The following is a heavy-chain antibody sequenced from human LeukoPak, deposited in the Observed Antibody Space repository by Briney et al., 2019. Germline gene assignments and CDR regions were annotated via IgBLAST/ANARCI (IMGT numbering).Heavy chain of an antibody. J-gene: IGHJ4*02. Sequence: GGSVGLSCAASGFTYSFYWMSWVRQAPGKGLEWVANIKQDGSDKYYVDSVKGRFTISRDNSKNTLYLQMNSLRAEDTAFYFCARHSNKYDYDSSGHYRSFDYWGQGTLVSVSS. D-gene: IGHD3-22*01. CDR2: IKQDGSDK. V-gene: IGHV3-7*01. CDR1: GFTYSFYW. CDR3: ARHSNKYDYDSSGHYRSFDY.